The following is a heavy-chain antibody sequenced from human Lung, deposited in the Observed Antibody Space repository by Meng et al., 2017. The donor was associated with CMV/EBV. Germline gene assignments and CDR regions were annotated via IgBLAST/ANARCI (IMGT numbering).Heavy chain of an antibody. CDR2: IYSDGSST. J-gene: IGHJ4*02. CDR3: AKGDDSGWSPFDY. D-gene: IGHD3-22*01. V-gene: IGHV3-23*03. CDR1: GFTFSNYA. Sequence: GGSLRLSFSASGFTFSNYAMNWVRKAPGKGLEWVSVIYSDGSSTYYADSVKGRFTISRDNSKNTLDLQMNSLRAEDTAVYYCAKGDDSGWSPFDYWGQGTLVTVSS.